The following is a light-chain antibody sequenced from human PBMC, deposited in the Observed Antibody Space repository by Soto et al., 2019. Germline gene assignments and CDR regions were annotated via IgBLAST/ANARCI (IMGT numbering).Light chain of an antibody. CDR2: DAS. CDR3: QQYDNLPPYT. Sequence: DIQMTQSPSSLSAFVGDRVTITCQASRDISVYLNWYQQKPGKPPKLLVYDASNLQTGVPSRFSGSGSGTHFTFTISSLQPEDVATYYCQQYDNLPPYTFGQVTKLEIK. V-gene: IGKV1-33*01. J-gene: IGKJ2*01. CDR1: RDISVY.